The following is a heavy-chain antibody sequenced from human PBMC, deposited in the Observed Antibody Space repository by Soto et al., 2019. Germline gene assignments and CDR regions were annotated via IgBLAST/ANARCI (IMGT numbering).Heavy chain of an antibody. CDR1: GYTFTGYY. Sequence: ASVKVSCKASGYTFTGYYMHWVRQAPGQGLEWMGWINPNSGGTNYAQKFQGWVTMTRDTSISTAYMELSRLRSDDTAVYYCARGPHRLYSSSSLTAPTGYWGQGTLVTVSS. D-gene: IGHD6-6*01. CDR3: ARGPHRLYSSSSLTAPTGY. V-gene: IGHV1-2*04. CDR2: INPNSGGT. J-gene: IGHJ4*02.